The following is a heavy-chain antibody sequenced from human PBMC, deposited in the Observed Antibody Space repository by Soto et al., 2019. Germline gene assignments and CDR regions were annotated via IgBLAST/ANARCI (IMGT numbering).Heavy chain of an antibody. CDR3: ARAFKRYCRSTSCYTDWFDP. Sequence: ASVKVSCKASGYTFTGYYMHWVRQAPGQGLEWMGWINPNSGGTNYAQKFQGRVTMTRDTSISTAYMELSRLRSDDTAVYYCARAFKRYCRSTSCYTDWFDPWGQGTLVTVSS. CDR2: INPNSGGT. CDR1: GYTFTGYY. J-gene: IGHJ5*02. D-gene: IGHD2-2*01. V-gene: IGHV1-2*02.